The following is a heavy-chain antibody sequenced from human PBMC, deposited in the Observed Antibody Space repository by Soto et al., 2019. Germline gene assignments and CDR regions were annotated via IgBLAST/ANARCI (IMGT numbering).Heavy chain of an antibody. D-gene: IGHD3-10*01. CDR1: GFTFSDHY. CDR3: ARSGGSGSYYNYYYGMDV. CDR2: TRNKANSYTT. V-gene: IGHV3-72*01. Sequence: GSLRLSCAASGFTFSDHYMDWVRQAPGKGLEWVGRTRNKANSYTTEYAASVKGRFTISRDDSKNSLYLQMNSLKTEDTAVYYCARSGGSGSYYNYYYGMDVWGQGTTVTVSS. J-gene: IGHJ6*02.